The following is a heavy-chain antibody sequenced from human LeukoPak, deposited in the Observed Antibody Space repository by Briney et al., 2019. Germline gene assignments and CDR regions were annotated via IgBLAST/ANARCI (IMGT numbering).Heavy chain of an antibody. CDR1: GFTFSRYW. CDR3: ARDRIAARPSSYYFDY. CDR2: INSDGSSA. V-gene: IGHV3-74*01. D-gene: IGHD6-6*01. Sequence: PGGSLRLSCAASGFTFSRYWMHWVRQAPGKGLVWVSCINSDGSSASYADSVKGRFTISRDNAKNTLYLQMNSLRAEDTAVYYCARDRIAARPSSYYFDYWGQGTLVTVSS. J-gene: IGHJ4*02.